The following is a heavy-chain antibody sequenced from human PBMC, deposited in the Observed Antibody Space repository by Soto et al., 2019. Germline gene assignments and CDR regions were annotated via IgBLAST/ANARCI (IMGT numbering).Heavy chain of an antibody. V-gene: IGHV3-23*01. J-gene: IGHJ4*02. CDR1: GFTFSNYA. Sequence: EVQLLESGGDLAQPGGSLRLICAASGFTFSNYAMTWVRQSPGKGLEWVSTITSAGSTFYGDTAKGRFTISRDNSKSTLYLQMNSLGAEDTAVYYCAKTDKFHSQSSGWANRFDSWGQGTLVTVSS. CDR3: AKTDKFHSQSSGWANRFDS. CDR2: ITSAGST. D-gene: IGHD6-19*01.